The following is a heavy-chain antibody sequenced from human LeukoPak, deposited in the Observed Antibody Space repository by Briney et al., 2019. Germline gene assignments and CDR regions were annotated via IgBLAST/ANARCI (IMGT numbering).Heavy chain of an antibody. J-gene: IGHJ5*02. CDR2: IYYSVST. V-gene: IGHV4-59*08. Sequence: PSGTLSLTCTVPGGSKKSYYWSCIRQPPGKGLEWIGYIYYSVSTNYNPSLKSRVTISVDTSKNQFSLKLSSVTAADTAVYYCARHERLDPWGQGTLVTVSS. CDR1: GGSKKSYY. CDR3: ARHERLDP.